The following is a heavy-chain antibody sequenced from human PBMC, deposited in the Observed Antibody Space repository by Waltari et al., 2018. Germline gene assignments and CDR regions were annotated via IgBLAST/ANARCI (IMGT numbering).Heavy chain of an antibody. Sequence: QLQLQESGPGLVKPSEPLSLTCTVSGGSIRSSSYYWGWIRQPPGRGLEWIGSIYYSGSTYYNPSLKSRVTISVDTSKNQFSLKLSSVTAADTAVYYCARHLWRYDFWSGLNWFDPWGQGTLVTVSS. D-gene: IGHD3-3*01. CDR1: GGSIRSSSYY. CDR3: ARHLWRYDFWSGLNWFDP. V-gene: IGHV4-39*01. J-gene: IGHJ5*02. CDR2: IYYSGST.